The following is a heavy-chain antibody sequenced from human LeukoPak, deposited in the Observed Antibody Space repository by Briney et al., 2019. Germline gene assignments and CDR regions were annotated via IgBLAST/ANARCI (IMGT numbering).Heavy chain of an antibody. J-gene: IGHJ4*02. D-gene: IGHD3-3*01. CDR1: GGSISSYY. CDR2: INHSGSP. CDR3: GSRRTAMFGVIKGPIDY. Sequence: SETLSLTCTVSGGSISSYYWSWIRQPPGKGLEWIGEINHSGSPNNNPSLKSRVSISFDTSKNPFSLKLTSVTAADTAVHYCGSRRTAMFGVIKGPIDYWGQGTLVTVSS. V-gene: IGHV4-34*01.